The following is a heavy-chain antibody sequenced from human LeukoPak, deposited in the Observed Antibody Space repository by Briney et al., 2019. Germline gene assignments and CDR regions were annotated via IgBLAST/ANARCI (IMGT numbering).Heavy chain of an antibody. CDR2: INHSGST. V-gene: IGHV4-34*01. D-gene: IGHD7-27*01. CDR1: GGSFSGYY. CDR3: ARARPWGYYYYMDV. J-gene: IGHJ6*03. Sequence: SETLSLTCAVYGGSFSGYYWSWIRQPPGKVLEWIGEINHSGSTNYNPSLKSRVTISVDTSKNQFSLKLSSVTAADTAVYYCARARPWGYYYYMDVWGKGTTVTVSS.